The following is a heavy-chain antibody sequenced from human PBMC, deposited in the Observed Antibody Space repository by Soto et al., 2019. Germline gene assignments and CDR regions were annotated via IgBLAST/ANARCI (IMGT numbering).Heavy chain of an antibody. D-gene: IGHD6-13*01. J-gene: IGHJ4*02. CDR1: GGSISSYF. Sequence: SETLSLTCTVSGGSISSYFYIWVRQPPGKGLEWIGSVYYTGTTDYNPSLKSRVTISVDTSKTQFSLNLRSVTAADTAVYYCARDLAAVPSAFDYWGRGTLVNVSS. V-gene: IGHV4-59*01. CDR2: VYYTGTT. CDR3: ARDLAAVPSAFDY.